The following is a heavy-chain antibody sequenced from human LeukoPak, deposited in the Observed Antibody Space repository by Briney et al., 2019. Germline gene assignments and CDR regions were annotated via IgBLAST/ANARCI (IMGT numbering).Heavy chain of an antibody. V-gene: IGHV4-61*01. J-gene: IGHJ6*03. D-gene: IGHD3-22*01. Sequence: SETLSLTCTVSGGSISSGSYYWSWIRQPPGKGLEWIGYIYYSGSTNYNPSLKSRVTISVDTSKNQFSLKLSSVTAADTAVYYCARQTYYYDSSGCAYYYMDVWGKGTTVTISS. CDR2: IYYSGST. CDR3: ARQTYYYDSSGCAYYYMDV. CDR1: GGSISSGSYY.